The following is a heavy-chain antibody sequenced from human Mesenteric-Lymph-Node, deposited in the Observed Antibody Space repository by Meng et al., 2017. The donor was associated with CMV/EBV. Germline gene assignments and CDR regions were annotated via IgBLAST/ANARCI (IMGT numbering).Heavy chain of an antibody. V-gene: IGHV4-59*01. Sequence: SETLSLTCTVSGGSISSYYWSWIRQPAGKGLEWIGYIYYSGSTNYNPSLKSRVTISVDTSKNQFSLKLSSVTAADTAVYYCARGRGYCSGGSCKDFDYWGQGTLVTVSS. J-gene: IGHJ4*02. CDR1: GGSISSYY. CDR3: ARGRGYCSGGSCKDFDY. CDR2: IYYSGST. D-gene: IGHD2-15*01.